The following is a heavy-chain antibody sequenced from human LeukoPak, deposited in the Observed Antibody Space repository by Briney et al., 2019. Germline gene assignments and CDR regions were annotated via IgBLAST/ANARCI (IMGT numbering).Heavy chain of an antibody. V-gene: IGHV3-48*01. D-gene: IGHD6-19*01. Sequence: PGGSLRLSCAASGFTFSSYSMNWVRQAPGKGLEWVSYISSSGSTIYYADSVKGRFTISRDNAKNSLYLQMNSLRAEDTAVYYCARGLGSARPRQWLVRDRYYGMDVWGQGTTVTVSS. J-gene: IGHJ6*02. CDR1: GFTFSSYS. CDR3: ARGLGSARPRQWLVRDRYYGMDV. CDR2: ISSSGSTI.